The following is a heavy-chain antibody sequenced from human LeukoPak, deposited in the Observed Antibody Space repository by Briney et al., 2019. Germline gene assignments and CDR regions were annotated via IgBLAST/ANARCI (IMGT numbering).Heavy chain of an antibody. V-gene: IGHV3-43*02. CDR1: GFTFVDYA. J-gene: IGHJ5*02. Sequence: GGSLRLSCAASGFTFVDYAMHWVRQAPGKGLEWVSLISGDGGSTYYADSVKGRFTISRNNSKNSLYLQMNSLRTEDTALYYCAKDPTGTIFWPPGGVGWFDPWGQGTLVTVSS. CDR3: AKDPTGTIFWPPGGVGWFDP. CDR2: ISGDGGST. D-gene: IGHD3-9*01.